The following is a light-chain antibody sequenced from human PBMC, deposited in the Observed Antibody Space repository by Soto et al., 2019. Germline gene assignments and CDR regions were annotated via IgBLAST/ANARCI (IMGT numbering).Light chain of an antibody. CDR3: QSYDSSLSGFV. V-gene: IGLV1-40*01. Sequence: QAVLRQPPSVSGAPGQRVTISCTGSSSNIGAGYDVHWYQQLPGTAPKLLIYGNSNRPSGVPDRFSGSKSGTSASLAITGLQAEDEADYYCQSYDSSLSGFVFGTGTKVTXL. CDR1: SSNIGAGYD. CDR2: GNS. J-gene: IGLJ1*01.